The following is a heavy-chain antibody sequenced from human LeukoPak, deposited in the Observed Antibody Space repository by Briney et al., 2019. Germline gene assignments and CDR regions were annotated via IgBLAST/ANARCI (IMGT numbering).Heavy chain of an antibody. CDR1: GFTFSSYG. J-gene: IGHJ4*02. V-gene: IGHV3-30*02. CDR3: AKSSSRLDTSSFEY. Sequence: GGSLRLSCAASGFTFSSYGIRWVRQAPGKGLEWVTFIQYDGSNKYADSVKGRFTISRDNSKKVLYLQMNSLRAEDTVLYYCAKSSSRLDTSSFEYWGEGTLVTVSS. CDR2: IQYDGSNK. D-gene: IGHD5-18*01.